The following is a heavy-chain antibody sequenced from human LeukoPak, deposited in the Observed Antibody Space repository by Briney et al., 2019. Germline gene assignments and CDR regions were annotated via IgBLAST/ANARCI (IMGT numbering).Heavy chain of an antibody. CDR1: GGSISSHY. J-gene: IGHJ4*02. Sequence: TSETLSLTCTVSGGSISSHYWSWIRQPPGKGLEWIAYLFDSVNTKDNPSLQSRLTLSADTSKNQFSLKLSSVTAADTAVYYCARGYSSGYYYLPFDYWGQGTLVTVSS. CDR3: ARGYSSGYYYLPFDY. V-gene: IGHV4-59*11. D-gene: IGHD3-22*01. CDR2: LFDSVNT.